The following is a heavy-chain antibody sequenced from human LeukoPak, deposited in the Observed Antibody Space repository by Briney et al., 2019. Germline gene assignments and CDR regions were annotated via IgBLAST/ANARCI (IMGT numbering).Heavy chain of an antibody. V-gene: IGHV4-34*01. CDR3: AGGCPRSEDWFDP. Sequence: SETLSLTCAVYGGSFSGYYWSWIRQPPGKGLEWIGEINHSGSTNYNPSLKSRVTISVDTSKNQFSLKLSSVTAADTAVYYCAGGCPRSEDWFDPWGQGTLVTVSS. CDR2: INHSGST. J-gene: IGHJ5*02. CDR1: GGSFSGYY.